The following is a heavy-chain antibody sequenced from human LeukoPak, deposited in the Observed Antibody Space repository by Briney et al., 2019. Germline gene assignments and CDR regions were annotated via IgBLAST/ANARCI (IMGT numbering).Heavy chain of an antibody. CDR3: ARRPRGDYKAWFDP. Sequence: KPSETLSLTCTVSGGSISSSSYYWGWIRQSPGKGLQWIVSIYYSGSTYYNPSLKSRVTISVDTSKNQFSLKVRSVTATDTAVYYCARRPRGDYKAWFDPWGQGTLVTVSS. CDR1: GGSISSSSYY. J-gene: IGHJ5*02. D-gene: IGHD5-24*01. CDR2: IYYSGST. V-gene: IGHV4-39*01.